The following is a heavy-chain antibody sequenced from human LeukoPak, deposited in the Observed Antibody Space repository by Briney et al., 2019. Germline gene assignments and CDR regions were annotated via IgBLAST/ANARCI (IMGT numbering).Heavy chain of an antibody. V-gene: IGHV3-7*01. CDR2: IKQDGSEK. D-gene: IGHD3-10*01. CDR3: ARDKSGSGRHMAGLR. CDR1: GFTFSSYW. J-gene: IGHJ4*02. Sequence: GGSLRLSCAASGFTFSSYWMTWVRQAPGKGLEWVANIKQDGSEKYYVDSAKGRFTISRDNAKNSLYLQMNSLRADDTAVYYCARDKSGSGRHMAGLRWGQGTLVTVSS.